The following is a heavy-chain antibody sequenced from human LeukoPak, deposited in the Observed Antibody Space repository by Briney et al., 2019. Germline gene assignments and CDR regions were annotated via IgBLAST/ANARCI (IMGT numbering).Heavy chain of an antibody. CDR3: AKDLGYDSSGYFDY. CDR2: IWYDGSNK. Sequence: GRSLRLSCAASGFTLSSYGMHWVRQAPGKGLEWVAVIWYDGSNKYYADSVKGRFTISRDNSKNTLYLQMNSLRAEDTAVYYCAKDLGYDSSGYFDYWGQGTLVTVSS. V-gene: IGHV3-33*06. J-gene: IGHJ4*02. CDR1: GFTLSSYG. D-gene: IGHD3-22*01.